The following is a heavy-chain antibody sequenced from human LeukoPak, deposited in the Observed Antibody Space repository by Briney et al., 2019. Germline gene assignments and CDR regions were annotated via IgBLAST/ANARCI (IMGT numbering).Heavy chain of an antibody. Sequence: ASVKVSCKASGYTFTGYYMHWVRQAPGQGLEWMGIINPSGGSTSYAQKFQGRVTMTRDTSTSTVYMELSSLRSEDTAVYYCATSIYSGSYSVEYYFDYWGQGTLVTVSS. J-gene: IGHJ4*02. V-gene: IGHV1-46*01. CDR3: ATSIYSGSYSVEYYFDY. CDR2: INPSGGST. CDR1: GYTFTGYY. D-gene: IGHD1-26*01.